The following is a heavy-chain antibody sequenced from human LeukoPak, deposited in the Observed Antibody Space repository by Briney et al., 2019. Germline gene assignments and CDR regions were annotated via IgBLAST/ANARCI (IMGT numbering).Heavy chain of an antibody. CDR2: IGGRGGST. CDR3: GKEGGA. Sequence: GGSLRLSCAASGFRFSDFTMTWVRQAPGKGPEWVSAIGGRGGSTYYADSLGGRFTISRDNSKDMLYLQMNSLKVEDTATYYCGKEGGAWGQGAKVTVSS. V-gene: IGHV3-23*01. J-gene: IGHJ5*02. D-gene: IGHD3-16*01. CDR1: GFRFSDFT.